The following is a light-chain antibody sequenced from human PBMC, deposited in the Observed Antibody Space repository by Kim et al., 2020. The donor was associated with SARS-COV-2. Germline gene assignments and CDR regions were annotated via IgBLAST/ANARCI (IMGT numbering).Light chain of an antibody. CDR1: RGGIASNY. CDR3: QSYDSSNPYV. V-gene: IGLV6-57*01. CDR2: EDN. Sequence: KPLTVACPRSRGGIASNYGQWYQQLPGSSPPTVIYEDNQRPSGVPGRFSGSIDSSSNSASLTISGLKTEDEADYYCQSYDSSNPYVFATGTRVT. J-gene: IGLJ1*01.